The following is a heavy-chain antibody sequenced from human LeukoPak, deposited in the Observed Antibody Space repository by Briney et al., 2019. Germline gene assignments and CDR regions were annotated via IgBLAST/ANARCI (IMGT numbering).Heavy chain of an antibody. CDR1: GFTFSNYA. D-gene: IGHD6-19*01. CDR3: ARGGLYSSGWPYYFGY. Sequence: PGGSLRLSCAASGFTFSNYAIHWVRQAPGKGLEWVALISFDGTNKYYADSVKGRFTISRDNSKDTLYLLMNSLTAEDTAVYYCARGGLYSSGWPYYFGYWGQGTLVTVSS. CDR2: ISFDGTNK. J-gene: IGHJ4*02. V-gene: IGHV3-30-3*01.